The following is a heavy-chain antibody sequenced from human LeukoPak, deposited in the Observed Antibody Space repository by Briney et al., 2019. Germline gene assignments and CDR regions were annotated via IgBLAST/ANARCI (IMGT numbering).Heavy chain of an antibody. CDR1: GGTFSSYA. CDR3: AREDLDDYGDTGAFDI. D-gene: IGHD4-17*01. Sequence: ASVKVSCKASGGTFSSYAISWVRQAPGQGLEWMGGIIPIFGTANYAQKFQGRVTITTDESTSTAYMELSSLRSEDTAVYYCAREDLDDYGDTGAFDIWGQGTMVTVSS. J-gene: IGHJ3*02. CDR2: IIPIFGTA. V-gene: IGHV1-69*05.